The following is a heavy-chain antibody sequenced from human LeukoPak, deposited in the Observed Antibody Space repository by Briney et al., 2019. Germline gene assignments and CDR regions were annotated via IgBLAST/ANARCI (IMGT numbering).Heavy chain of an antibody. CDR3: AKDRISDY. CDR2: ISGSGAGT. D-gene: IGHD1-14*01. J-gene: IGHJ4*02. CDR1: GFTFSTYG. Sequence: PGGSLRLSCAASGFTFSTYGMSWVRQAPGKGLEWVSEISGSGAGTHYADSEKGRFTISRDNSKNTLYLQMNSLRADDTGVYYCAKDRISDYWGQGTLVTVSS. V-gene: IGHV3-23*01.